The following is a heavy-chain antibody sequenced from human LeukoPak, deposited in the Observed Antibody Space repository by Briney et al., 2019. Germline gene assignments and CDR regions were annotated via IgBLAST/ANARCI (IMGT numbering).Heavy chain of an antibody. J-gene: IGHJ6*04. Sequence: SETLSLTCAVYGGSFSGYYWSWIRQPPGKGLEWIGEINHSGSTNYNPSLKSRVTISVDTSKNQFSLKLSSVTAADTAVYYCARGGAMVRGVLYYYGMDVWGKGTTVTVPS. CDR2: INHSGST. V-gene: IGHV4-34*01. CDR1: GGSFSGYY. CDR3: ARGGAMVRGVLYYYGMDV. D-gene: IGHD3-10*01.